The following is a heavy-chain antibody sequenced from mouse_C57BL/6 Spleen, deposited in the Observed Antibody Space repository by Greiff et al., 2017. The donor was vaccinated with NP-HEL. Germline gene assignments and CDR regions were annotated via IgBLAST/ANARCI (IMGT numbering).Heavy chain of an antibody. V-gene: IGHV1-54*01. CDR2: INPGSGGT. CDR1: GYAFTNYL. D-gene: IGHD2-1*01. Sequence: VQLKESGAELVRPGTSVKVSCKASGYAFTNYLIEWVKQRPGQGLEWIGVINPGSGGTNYNEKFKGKATLTADKSSSTAYMQLSSLTSKDSAVYFCARFGNLSFDYWGQGTTLTVSS. J-gene: IGHJ2*01. CDR3: ARFGNLSFDY.